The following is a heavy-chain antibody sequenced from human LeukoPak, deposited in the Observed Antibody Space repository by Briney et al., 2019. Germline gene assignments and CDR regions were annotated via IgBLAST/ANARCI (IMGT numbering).Heavy chain of an antibody. CDR1: GGSISSYY. V-gene: IGHV4-59*01. Sequence: SSETLSLTCTVSGGSISSYYWSWIRQPPGKGLEWIGYIYYSGSTNYNPSLKSRVTISVDTSKNQFSLKLSSVTAADTAVYYCAREALPSLDYWGQGTLVTVSS. J-gene: IGHJ4*02. D-gene: IGHD2-2*01. CDR2: IYYSGST. CDR3: AREALPSLDY.